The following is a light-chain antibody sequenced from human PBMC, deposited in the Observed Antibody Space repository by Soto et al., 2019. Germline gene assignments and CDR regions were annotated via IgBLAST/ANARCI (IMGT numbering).Light chain of an antibody. V-gene: IGKV3-15*01. CDR3: QQYNNWPIT. CDR2: GAS. J-gene: IGKJ1*01. Sequence: DIVLTQSPGTLSLSPGERATLSCRASQSITSSYLAWYQQKPGQAPRLLIYGASTRATGIPARFSGSGSGTEFTLTISSLQSEDFEVYYCQQYNNWPITFGQGTKVDI. CDR1: QSITSSY.